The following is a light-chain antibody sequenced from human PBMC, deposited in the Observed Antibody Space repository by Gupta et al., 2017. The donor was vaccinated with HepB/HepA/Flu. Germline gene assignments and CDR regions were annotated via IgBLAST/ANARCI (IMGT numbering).Light chain of an antibody. CDR2: GAS. J-gene: IGKJ1*01. CDR1: QSVSSSY. V-gene: IGKV3-20*01. Sequence: GERATLSCRASQSVSSSYLAWYQQKPGQAPRLLIYGASSRATGIPDRFSGSGSGTDFTLTISRLEPEDFAVYYCQQDGSPTWTFGQGTKVEIK. CDR3: QQDGSPTWT.